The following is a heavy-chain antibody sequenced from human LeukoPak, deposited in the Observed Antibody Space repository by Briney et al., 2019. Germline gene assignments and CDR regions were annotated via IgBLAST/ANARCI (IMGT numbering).Heavy chain of an antibody. CDR2: IIPIFGTA. D-gene: IGHD1-1*01. J-gene: IGHJ3*02. CDR3: ARGKTGTTDDAAFDI. CDR1: GGTFSSYA. Sequence: SVKVSCKASGGTFSSYAISWVRRAPGQGLEWMGGIIPIFGTANYAQKFQGRVTITADESTSTAYMELSSLRSEDTAVYYCARGKTGTTDDAAFDIWGQGTMVTVSS. V-gene: IGHV1-69*13.